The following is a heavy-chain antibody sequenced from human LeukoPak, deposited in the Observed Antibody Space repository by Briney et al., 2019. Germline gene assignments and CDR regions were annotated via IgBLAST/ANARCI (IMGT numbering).Heavy chain of an antibody. CDR1: GGSISSYY. V-gene: IGHV4-59*01. CDR2: NYNSGTT. CDR3: ARERASAGPHFDH. J-gene: IGHJ4*02. Sequence: SETLSLTCAVSGGSISSYYWSWIRQPPGKGLEWVGYNYNSGTTNYNPSLKSRVTVSVDRLNNQVSLRRTSLAGAETAAAYFARERASAGPHFDHWGRGILVTVSS. D-gene: IGHD6-13*01.